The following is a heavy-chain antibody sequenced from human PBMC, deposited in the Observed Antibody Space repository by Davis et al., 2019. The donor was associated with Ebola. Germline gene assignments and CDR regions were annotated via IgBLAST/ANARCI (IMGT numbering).Heavy chain of an antibody. V-gene: IGHV4-39*01. J-gene: IGHJ3*02. CDR3: ARLDYYDSSGYQAVAFDI. Sequence: PSETLSLTCTVSGGSISSSSYYWGWIRQPPGKGLEWIGSIYYSGSTYYNPSLKSRVTISVDTSKNQFSLKLSSVTAADTAVYYCARLDYYDSSGYQAVAFDIWGQGTMVTVSS. CDR2: IYYSGST. D-gene: IGHD3-22*01. CDR1: GGSISSSSYY.